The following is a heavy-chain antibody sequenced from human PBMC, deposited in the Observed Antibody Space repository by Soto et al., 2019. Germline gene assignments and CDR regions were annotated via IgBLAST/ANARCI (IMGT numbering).Heavy chain of an antibody. CDR3: ARGSPGGYYDILTGYLYYYYYYGMDV. J-gene: IGHJ6*02. Sequence: ASVKVSCKASGYTFTGYYMHWVRQAPGQGLEWMGWMNPNSGNTGYAQKFQGRVTMTRNTSISTAYMELSSLRSGDTAVYYCARGSPGGYYDILTGYLYYYYYYGMDVWGQGTTVTVSS. V-gene: IGHV1-8*02. CDR1: GYTFTGYY. CDR2: MNPNSGNT. D-gene: IGHD3-9*01.